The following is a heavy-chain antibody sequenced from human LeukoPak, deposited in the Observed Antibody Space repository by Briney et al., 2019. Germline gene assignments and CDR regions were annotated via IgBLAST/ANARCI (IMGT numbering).Heavy chain of an antibody. CDR2: INHSGST. CDR3: ARQDYGEVN. J-gene: IGHJ4*02. V-gene: IGHV4-34*01. CDR1: GGSFSGYY. Sequence: SETLSLTCAVYGGSFSGYYWNWIRQPPGKGLEWIGEINHSGSTNYNSSLKSRVTISVDTSKNQFSLKLSSVTAADTAVYYCARQDYGEVNWGQGTLVTVSS. D-gene: IGHD4-17*01.